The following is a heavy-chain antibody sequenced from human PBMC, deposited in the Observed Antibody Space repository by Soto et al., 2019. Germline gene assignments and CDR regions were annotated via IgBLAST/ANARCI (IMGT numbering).Heavy chain of an antibody. D-gene: IGHD3-10*01. V-gene: IGHV4-39*01. CDR2: LYYSGSA. CDR1: GGSIINSSSY. J-gene: IGHJ4*02. Sequence: QLQPQVSGLGLVKPTESLSLTCTVSGGSIINSSSYWGWVRQPPGKRLEWIGSLYYSGSAYYNPSLKSRLTISVDTSKNQFFLNLSSVTAADTAVYFCARRPLVRGIIPYFFDSWGQGTLVTVSS. CDR3: ARRPLVRGIIPYFFDS.